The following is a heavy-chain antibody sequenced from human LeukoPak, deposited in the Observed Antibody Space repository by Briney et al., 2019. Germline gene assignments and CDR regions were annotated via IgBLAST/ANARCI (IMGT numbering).Heavy chain of an antibody. V-gene: IGHV3-21*01. CDR2: ISSSSSYI. J-gene: IGHJ4*02. D-gene: IGHD5-12*01. CDR1: GFTFSSYS. CDR3: ARAEGYDKELDY. Sequence: GGSLRLSCAASGFTFSSYSMNWVRQAPGKGLGWVSSISSSSSYIYYADSVKGRFTISRDNAKNSLYLQMNSLRAEDTAVYYCARAEGYDKELDYWGQGTLVTVSS.